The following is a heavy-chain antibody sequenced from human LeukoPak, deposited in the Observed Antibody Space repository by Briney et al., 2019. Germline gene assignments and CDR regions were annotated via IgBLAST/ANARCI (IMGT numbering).Heavy chain of an antibody. J-gene: IGHJ4*02. CDR3: GRTGDLSDY. CDR1: GFTFSSYW. Sequence: PGGSLRLSCAASGFTFSSYWMHWVRQAPGKGLEWVANIKEDGSEKYYVDSVKGRFTISRDNAENSLFLQMNSLRAEDTAVYYCGRTGDLSDYWGQGTLVTVSS. D-gene: IGHD7-27*01. CDR2: IKEDGSEK. V-gene: IGHV3-7*01.